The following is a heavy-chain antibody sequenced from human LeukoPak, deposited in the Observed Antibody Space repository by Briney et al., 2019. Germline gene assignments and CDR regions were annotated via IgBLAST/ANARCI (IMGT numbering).Heavy chain of an antibody. Sequence: SVKVSCKPSGGTFSRFGFCWVRQAPRHGRKYMGGVITTFGSTNYAQKFRGRLTITADESTNTVFMELSSLRYEHTAVYYCARLAYCGRNCYSLDHWGQGTLVTVPS. CDR2: VITTFGST. J-gene: IGHJ5*02. CDR1: GGTFSRFG. CDR3: ARLAYCGRNCYSLDH. D-gene: IGHD2-21*01. V-gene: IGHV1-69*13.